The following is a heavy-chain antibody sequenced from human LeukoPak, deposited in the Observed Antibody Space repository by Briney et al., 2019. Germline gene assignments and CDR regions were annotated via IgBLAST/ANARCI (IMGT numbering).Heavy chain of an antibody. J-gene: IGHJ5*02. CDR2: ISGTTSGT. D-gene: IGHD2-8*01. CDR1: GFTFSTCA. CDR3: TRPRYCTNGVCLGWGLVGFDP. V-gene: IGHV3-23*01. Sequence: GGSLRLSCAASGFTFSTCAMSWVRQAPGKGLEWVSGISGTTSGTYYADSVKGRFTISRDNSKNTLFLQVNSLRAEDTAVYYCTRPRYCTNGVCLGWGLVGFDPWGQGTLVTVSS.